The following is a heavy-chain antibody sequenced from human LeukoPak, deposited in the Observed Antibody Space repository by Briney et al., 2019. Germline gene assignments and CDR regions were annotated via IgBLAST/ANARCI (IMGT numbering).Heavy chain of an antibody. J-gene: IGHJ4*02. CDR2: ISWDGGST. D-gene: IGHD6-13*01. CDR3: ATGAAGSGGLLFDY. Sequence: KTGGSLRLSCAASGFTFSSYTMHWVRQAPGKGLEWVSLISWDGGSTDYADSVKGRFTISRNNSKNSLYLQMNSLRTEDTALYYCATGAAGSGGLLFDYWGQGTLVIVSS. CDR1: GFTFSSYT. V-gene: IGHV3-43*01.